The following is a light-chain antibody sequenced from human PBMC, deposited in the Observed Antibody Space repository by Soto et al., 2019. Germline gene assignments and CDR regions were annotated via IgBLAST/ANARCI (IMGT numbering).Light chain of an antibody. CDR1: HGISSH. J-gene: IGKJ5*01. V-gene: IGKV3-15*01. Sequence: TQSPSSLSASVGDRVTIAFRASHGISSHLAWYQQKPGQPPRLLIYGASSRATGVPARFSGSGSGTEFTLTISSLQSEDFGVYYCQQYNNWPPITFGQGTRLEI. CDR3: QQYNNWPPIT. CDR2: GAS.